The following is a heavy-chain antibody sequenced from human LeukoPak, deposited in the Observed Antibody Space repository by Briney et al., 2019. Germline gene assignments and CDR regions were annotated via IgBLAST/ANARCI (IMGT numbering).Heavy chain of an antibody. CDR2: LNPYNGGT. V-gene: IGHV1-2*02. Sequence: ASVKVSCKASGYTFSNYYIHWVRQAPGLGLEWMGWLNPYNGGTDYAQNFQGRVTMTRDTSISTAYLELSSLRSEDAAVYYCARPLARGVIFDGMDVWGQGTTVTVSS. CDR3: ARPLARGVIFDGMDV. D-gene: IGHD3-10*01. J-gene: IGHJ6*02. CDR1: GYTFSNYY.